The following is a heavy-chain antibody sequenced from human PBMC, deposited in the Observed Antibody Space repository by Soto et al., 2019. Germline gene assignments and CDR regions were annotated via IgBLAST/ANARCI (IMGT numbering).Heavy chain of an antibody. J-gene: IGHJ4*02. D-gene: IGHD1-7*01. CDR1: GGIFHGYG. CDR2: IRFDGSNE. Sequence: GGSLRLSXAVPGGIFHGYGMHWVRQAPGKWLEWVAIIRFDGSNEEYADSVKGRFTISRDNSKNTLYLQMNTLGAEDTAVYYCARDGIGGTVFRGYLDYWGRGTVVTVSS. CDR3: ARDGIGGTVFRGYLDY. V-gene: IGHV3-33*01.